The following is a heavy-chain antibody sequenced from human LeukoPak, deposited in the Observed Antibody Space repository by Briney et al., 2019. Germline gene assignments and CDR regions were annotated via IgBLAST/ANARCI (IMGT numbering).Heavy chain of an antibody. Sequence: SSETLSLTCTVSSGSISTSNYYWGWVRQPPGKALEWIGNIFYSGSTYYSPSLKSRVTISIDTSNNQFYLKLSSLTAADTAVYYCARQSPVADPFWGQGTLVTVSS. CDR2: IFYSGST. J-gene: IGHJ4*02. V-gene: IGHV4-39*01. CDR3: ARQSPVADPF. D-gene: IGHD6-19*01. CDR1: SGSISTSNYY.